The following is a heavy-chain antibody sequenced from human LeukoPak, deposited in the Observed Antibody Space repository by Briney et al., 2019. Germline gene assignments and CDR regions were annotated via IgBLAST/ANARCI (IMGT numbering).Heavy chain of an antibody. D-gene: IGHD3-22*01. CDR2: ISGSGGST. CDR1: GFTFSSYA. Sequence: AGGSLRLSCAASGFTFSSYAMSWVRQAPGKGLEWVSAISGSGGSTYYADSVKGRFTISRDNSKNTLYLQMNSLRAEDTAVYYCAKEEYYYDSSGYYDYWGQGTLVTVSS. V-gene: IGHV3-23*01. CDR3: AKEEYYYDSSGYYDY. J-gene: IGHJ4*02.